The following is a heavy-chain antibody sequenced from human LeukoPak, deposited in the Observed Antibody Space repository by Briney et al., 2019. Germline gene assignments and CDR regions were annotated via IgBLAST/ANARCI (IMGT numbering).Heavy chain of an antibody. J-gene: IGHJ4*02. CDR1: GFTFSTYW. D-gene: IGHD4-17*01. CDR3: ARDRTTVTYTIDY. Sequence: QPGGSLRLSCAASGFTFSTYWMSWVRQAPGKGLEWVANINPDGSAKYYADSMKGRFTISRDNSKNTLYLQMNSLRAEDTAVYYCARDRTTVTYTIDYWGQGTLVTVSS. V-gene: IGHV3-7*01. CDR2: INPDGSAK.